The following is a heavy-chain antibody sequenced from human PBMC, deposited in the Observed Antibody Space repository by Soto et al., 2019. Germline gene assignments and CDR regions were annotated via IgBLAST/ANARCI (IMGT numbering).Heavy chain of an antibody. CDR2: IYYSGNT. V-gene: IGHV4-39*01. Sequence: SESLSLTCTVSGGSFSKSSYYWGWFRQPPGKGLEWIGSIYYSGNTYYNPSLKSRVTISVDTSKNQFSLRLSSVTAADTAVYYCARQTAEYSSGWYGDFDYWGQGTLVTVSS. D-gene: IGHD6-19*01. CDR1: GGSFSKSSYY. CDR3: ARQTAEYSSGWYGDFDY. J-gene: IGHJ4*02.